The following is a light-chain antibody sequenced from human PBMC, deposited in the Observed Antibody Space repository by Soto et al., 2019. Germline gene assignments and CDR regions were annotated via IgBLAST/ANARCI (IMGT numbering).Light chain of an antibody. J-gene: IGKJ1*01. CDR3: LQYNGDSGT. CDR2: DAS. CDR1: QSIPTW. Sequence: DIQMTQSPSTLSASVGDRVTITCRASQSIPTWLAWYQHKVGEAPRLLILDASNLESGVPPRFSGSGSGTNFTLTISSLQPDDFATYYCLQYNGDSGTFGQGTKVDIK. V-gene: IGKV1-5*01.